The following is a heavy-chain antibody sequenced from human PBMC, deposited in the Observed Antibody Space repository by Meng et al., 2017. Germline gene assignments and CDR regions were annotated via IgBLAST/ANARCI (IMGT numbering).Heavy chain of an antibody. V-gene: IGHV3-33*01. J-gene: IGHJ4*02. D-gene: IGHD6-19*01. CDR3: ARVVYSSGWSFDY. CDR1: GFTFSSYG. CDR2: IWYDGSNK. Sequence: GEVVECGGGVVQPGRSLRLSCAAFGFTFSSYGMHWVRQAPGKGLEWVAVIWYDGSNKYYADSVKGRFTISRDNSKNTLYLQMNSLRAEDTAVYYCARVVYSSGWSFDYWGQGTLVTVSS.